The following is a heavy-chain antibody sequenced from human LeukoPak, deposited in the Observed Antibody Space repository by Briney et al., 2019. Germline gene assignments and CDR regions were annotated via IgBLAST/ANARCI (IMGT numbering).Heavy chain of an antibody. CDR3: ARATAFFDI. CDR2: IYSSGST. J-gene: IGHJ3*02. CDR1: GASVSGSNYY. V-gene: IGHV4-39*07. Sequence: SETLSLTCAVSGASVSGSNYYWGWIRQPPGKGLEWIGNIYSSGSTYYNASLQSRVTISIDTSKNQFSLKLTSVTAADTAVYYCARATAFFDIWGQGTMVTVSS.